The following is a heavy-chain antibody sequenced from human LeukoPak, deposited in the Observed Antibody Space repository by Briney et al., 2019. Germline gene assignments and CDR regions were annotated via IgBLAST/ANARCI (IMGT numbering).Heavy chain of an antibody. V-gene: IGHV3-21*01. CDR1: GLTFSNYG. CDR3: ASLPGMVRGVMAY. CDR2: ISSSSSYI. J-gene: IGHJ4*02. D-gene: IGHD3-10*01. Sequence: PGGSLRLSCVASGLTFSNYGISWVRQAPGKGLEWVSSISSSSSYIYYADSVKGRFTISRDNAKNSLYLQMNSLRAEDTAVYYCASLPGMVRGVMAYWGQGTLVTVSS.